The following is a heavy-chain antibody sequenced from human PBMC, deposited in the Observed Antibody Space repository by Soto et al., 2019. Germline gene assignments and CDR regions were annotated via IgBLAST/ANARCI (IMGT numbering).Heavy chain of an antibody. V-gene: IGHV4-39*01. Sequence: QLQLQESGPGLVKPSETLSLTCTVSGGSISSESYYWGWIRQPPGKGLEWIGSIFYSGSTYYNPSLKSRVTISVDTSKNQFSLKLSSVTAADTAVYYCARDPGFLEWSMSSDYGMDVWGQGTTVTVSS. CDR1: GGSISSESYY. CDR2: IFYSGST. D-gene: IGHD3-3*01. J-gene: IGHJ6*02. CDR3: ARDPGFLEWSMSSDYGMDV.